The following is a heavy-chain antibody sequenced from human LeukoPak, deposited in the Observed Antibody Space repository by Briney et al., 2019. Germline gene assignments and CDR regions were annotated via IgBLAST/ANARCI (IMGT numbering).Heavy chain of an antibody. CDR1: GGSISSHY. D-gene: IGHD3-3*01. CDR3: ARGLSYYDFWSGYQDLYYFDY. CDR2: IYYSGST. Sequence: SETLSLTCTVSGGSISSHYWSWIRQPPGKGLEWIGYIYYSGSTNYNPSLKSRVTISVDTSKNQFSLKLSSVTAADTAVYYCARGLSYYDFWSGYQDLYYFDYWGQETLVTVSS. J-gene: IGHJ4*02. V-gene: IGHV4-59*11.